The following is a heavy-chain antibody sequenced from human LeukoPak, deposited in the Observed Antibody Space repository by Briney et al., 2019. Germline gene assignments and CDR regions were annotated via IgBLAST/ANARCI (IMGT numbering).Heavy chain of an antibody. CDR3: ARSGSYDGAYYYYGMDV. CDR2: ISYDGSNK. D-gene: IGHD1-26*01. Sequence: GGSLRLSCAASGFTFSSYAMHWVRQAPGKGLEWVAVISYDGSNKYYADSVKGRFTISRDNSKNTLYLQMNSLRAEDTAVYYCARSGSYDGAYYYYGMDVWGQGTTVTVSS. CDR1: GFTFSSYA. V-gene: IGHV3-30*04. J-gene: IGHJ6*02.